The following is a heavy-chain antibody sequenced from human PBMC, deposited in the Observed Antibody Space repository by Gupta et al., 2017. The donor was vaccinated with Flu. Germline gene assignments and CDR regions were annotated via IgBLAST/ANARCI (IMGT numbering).Heavy chain of an antibody. J-gene: IGHJ4*02. CDR1: GGSISSSSYY. CDR2: IYYSGST. D-gene: IGHD5-12*01. V-gene: IGHV4-39*01. Sequence: QLQLQESGPGLVKPSETLSLTCTVSGGSISSSSYYWGWIRQPPGKGLEWIGSIYYSGSTYYNPSLKSRVTISVDTSKNQFSLKMSSVTAADTAVYYCARRHSGYEFDYWGQGTLVTVSS. CDR3: ARRHSGYEFDY.